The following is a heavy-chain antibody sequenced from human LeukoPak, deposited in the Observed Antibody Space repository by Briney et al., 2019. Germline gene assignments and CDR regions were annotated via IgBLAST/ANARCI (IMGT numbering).Heavy chain of an antibody. CDR2: VNHSGST. Sequence: SETLSLTCGVYGGSLSGYYWNWIRQSPGKGLEWIGEVNHSGSTNYNPSLKSRVTISLNTSTYQFSLSLTSVTAADTAVYYCARGGPRVYYYYYYMDVWGKGTSVTVSS. CDR3: ARGGPRVYYYYYYMDV. CDR1: GGSLSGYY. J-gene: IGHJ6*03. V-gene: IGHV4-34*01.